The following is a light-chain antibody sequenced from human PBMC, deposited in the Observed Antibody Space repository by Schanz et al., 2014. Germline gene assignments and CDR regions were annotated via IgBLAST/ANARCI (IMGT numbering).Light chain of an antibody. J-gene: IGLJ2*01. CDR1: SSDVGGYNY. V-gene: IGLV2-14*01. CDR3: SSYATTNTLV. CDR2: DVS. Sequence: QSVLTQPASVSGSPGQSITISCTGTSSDVGGYNYVSWYQQHPGKAPKLMIYDVSDRPSGVSNRFSGSKSGNTTSLPISGLQAEYESDYYCSSYATTNTLVFGGGTKLTVL.